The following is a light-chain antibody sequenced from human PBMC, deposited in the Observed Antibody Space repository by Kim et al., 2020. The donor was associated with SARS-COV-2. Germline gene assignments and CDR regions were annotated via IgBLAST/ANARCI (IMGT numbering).Light chain of an antibody. CDR1: SSNIGAGYA. Sequence: QPVLTQPPSVSGAPGQRVTISCTGSSSNIGAGYAVHWYQQLPGTAPKLLIYDNTNRPSGVPDRFSGSKSGNTASLTVSGLQAEDEADYYCSSYAGRQNLVFGGGTQLTVL. CDR2: DNT. J-gene: IGLJ2*01. V-gene: IGLV1-40*01. CDR3: SSYAGRQNLV.